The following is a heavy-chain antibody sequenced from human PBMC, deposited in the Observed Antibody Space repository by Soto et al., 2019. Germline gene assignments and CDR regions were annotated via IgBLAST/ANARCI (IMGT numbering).Heavy chain of an antibody. Sequence: GGSLRLSCAASGFTFSSYAMHWVRQAPGKGLEWVAVISYDGSNKYYADSVKGRFTISRDNSKNTLYLQMNSLRAEDTAVYYCASYDFWSGYYDYWGQGTLVTVSS. CDR1: GFTFSSYA. J-gene: IGHJ4*02. CDR3: ASYDFWSGYYDY. V-gene: IGHV3-30-3*01. D-gene: IGHD3-3*01. CDR2: ISYDGSNK.